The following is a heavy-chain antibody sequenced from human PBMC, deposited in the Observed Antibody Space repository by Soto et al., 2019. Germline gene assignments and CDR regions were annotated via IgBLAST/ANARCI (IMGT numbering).Heavy chain of an antibody. CDR3: AIKRPMAARPNP. D-gene: IGHD6-6*01. Sequence: QVQLVESGGGLVRTGGSLRLCCAASGFTFRDYDISWIRQAPGKGLECVSCISSSGTVTSYADSVKGRFTISRDKAQNSLYGEMNRLRVEDTAVYYCAIKRPMAARPNPWGQGTLVTVSS. CDR2: ISSSGTVT. CDR1: GFTFRDYD. V-gene: IGHV3-11*01. J-gene: IGHJ5*02.